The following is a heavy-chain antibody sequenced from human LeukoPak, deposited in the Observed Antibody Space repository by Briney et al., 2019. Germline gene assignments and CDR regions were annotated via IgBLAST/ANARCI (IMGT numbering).Heavy chain of an antibody. CDR3: ARLEYDSSGYPYFDY. CDR2: IYYSGTT. V-gene: IGHV4-59*01. D-gene: IGHD3-22*01. J-gene: IGHJ4*02. Sequence: PSETLSLTCTVSGGSISGYYWSWIRQPPGKGLEWSGYIYYSGTTNYNPSLKSRVTISVDTSKNQFSLKLSSVTAADTAVYYCARLEYDSSGYPYFDYWGQGTLVTVSS. CDR1: GGSISGYY.